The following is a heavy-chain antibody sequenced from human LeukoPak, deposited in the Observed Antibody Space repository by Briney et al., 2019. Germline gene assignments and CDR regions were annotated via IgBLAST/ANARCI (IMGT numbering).Heavy chain of an antibody. V-gene: IGHV3-23*01. CDR2: FSGYGTT. D-gene: IGHD1-26*01. CDR1: GFTFSNQA. Sequence: GGSLRLTCAVSGFTFSNQAMSWVRQSPGKGLEWVSGFSGYGTTHYADSVRGRFTISRDNSKNTLYLQMNSLRDEDTAVYYCAKPSGTYGHGFDPWGQGTLVTVSS. CDR3: AKPSGTYGHGFDP. J-gene: IGHJ5*02.